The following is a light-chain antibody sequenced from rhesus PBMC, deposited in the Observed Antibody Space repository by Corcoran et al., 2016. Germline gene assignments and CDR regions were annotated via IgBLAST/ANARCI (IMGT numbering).Light chain of an antibody. V-gene: IGKV1-44*02. J-gene: IGKJ2*01. CDR2: AAS. CDR3: QQHNSHPPYS. Sequence: DIQMTQSPSSLSASVGDRVTITCRASQTISRYLAWYQQKPGKVPKLLIYAASSLESGAPSRFRGSGSGTEFTLPISSLQTEDFATYYCQQHNSHPPYSFGRGTKVDIK. CDR1: QTISRY.